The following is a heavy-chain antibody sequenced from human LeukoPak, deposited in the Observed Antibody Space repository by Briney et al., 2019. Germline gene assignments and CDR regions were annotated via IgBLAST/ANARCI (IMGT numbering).Heavy chain of an antibody. V-gene: IGHV3-74*01. CDR2: INGDGSIT. CDR3: AKLASSGGRDGYNWDY. CDR1: GFTFSSYW. Sequence: GGSLRLSCAASGFTFSSYWMHWVRHVPGKGLVWVSRINGDGSITAYADSVKGRFTISRDNAKNTLNLQMNSLRAEDTAVYYCAKLASSGGRDGYNWDYWGQGTLVTVSS. J-gene: IGHJ4*02. D-gene: IGHD5-24*01.